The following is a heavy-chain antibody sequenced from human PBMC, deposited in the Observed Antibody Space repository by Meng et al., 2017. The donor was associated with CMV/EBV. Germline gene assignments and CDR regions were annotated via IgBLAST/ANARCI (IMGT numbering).Heavy chain of an antibody. Sequence: GGPLRLSCAASGFTFSSYAMHWVRQAPGKGLEWVAVISYDGSNKYYADSVKGRFTISRDNSKNTLYLQMNSLRAEDTAVYYCAHIGEDIVGAVDDAFDIWGQGTMVTVSS. CDR2: ISYDGSNK. CDR1: GFTFSSYA. J-gene: IGHJ3*02. CDR3: AHIGEDIVGAVDDAFDI. D-gene: IGHD1-26*01. V-gene: IGHV3-30*04.